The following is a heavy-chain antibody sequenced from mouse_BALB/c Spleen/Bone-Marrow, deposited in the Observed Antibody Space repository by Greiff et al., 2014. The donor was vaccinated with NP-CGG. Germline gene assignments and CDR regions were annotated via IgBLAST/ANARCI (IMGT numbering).Heavy chain of an antibody. CDR3: ARNYRYAWFAY. Sequence: QVQLQQPGAELVKPGASVKLSCKASGYTFTSYDINWVRQRPGQGLEWIGWIFPGDGGTKCNEKFKGKATLTTDKSSSTAYMQLNRLTFEDSAVYFCARNYRYAWFAYWGQGTLVTVSA. CDR2: IFPGDGGT. D-gene: IGHD2-14*01. J-gene: IGHJ3*01. V-gene: IGHV1-85*01. CDR1: GYTFTSYD.